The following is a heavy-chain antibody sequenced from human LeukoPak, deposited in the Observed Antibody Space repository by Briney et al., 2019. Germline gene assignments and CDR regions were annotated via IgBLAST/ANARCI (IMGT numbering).Heavy chain of an antibody. Sequence: GGSLRLSCAASGFTFSSYAMSWVREAPGKGVEWVSVISGSGGSTYYADSVKGRFTISRDNSKNTLYLQMNSLGAEDTAVYYCAKKSVAVQTSGGVGYFDYWGQGTLVTVSS. J-gene: IGHJ4*02. CDR1: GFTFSSYA. V-gene: IGHV3-23*01. CDR3: AKKSVAVQTSGGVGYFDY. CDR2: ISGSGGST. D-gene: IGHD5/OR15-5a*01.